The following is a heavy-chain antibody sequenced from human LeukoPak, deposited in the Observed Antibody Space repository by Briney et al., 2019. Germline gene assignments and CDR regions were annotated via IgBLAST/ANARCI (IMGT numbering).Heavy chain of an antibody. V-gene: IGHV4-4*07. J-gene: IGHJ4*02. CDR1: GGSFNNYY. D-gene: IGHD6-13*01. Sequence: PSETLSLTCTVSGGSFNNYYWNWIRQPAGKGLEWIGRIYTSGSTNYNPSLKSRVTMLVDTSKNQFSLKLSSVTAADTAVYYCASSPIAAAGTFDYWGQGTLVTVSS. CDR3: ASSPIAAAGTFDY. CDR2: IYTSGST.